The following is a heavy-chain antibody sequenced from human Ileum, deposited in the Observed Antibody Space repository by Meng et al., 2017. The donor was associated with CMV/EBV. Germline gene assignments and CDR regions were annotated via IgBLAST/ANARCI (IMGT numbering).Heavy chain of an antibody. V-gene: IGHV3-74*01. Sequence: AESLTLSCAVSGFNFNNYWMLWVRQAPGKGLMWVSRVKSDGSGITYADSVKGRFTISRDNAKNTLYLQMNSLRVDDTAVYICGRERWGLGDYWGQGTVVTVSS. D-gene: IGHD2-21*02. CDR1: GFNFNNYW. J-gene: IGHJ4*02. CDR2: VKSDGSGI. CDR3: GRERWGLGDY.